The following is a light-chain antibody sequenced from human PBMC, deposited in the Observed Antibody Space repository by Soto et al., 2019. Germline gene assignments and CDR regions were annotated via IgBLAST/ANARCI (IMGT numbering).Light chain of an antibody. J-gene: IGLJ2*01. CDR1: RSDVGGYNY. V-gene: IGLV2-14*01. Sequence: QSALTQPASVSGSLGQSITISCTGTRSDVGGYNYVSWYQQHPGKAPKLMIYDVNNRPSGVSNRFSGSKSGNTASLTISGLQAEDEADYYCSSYTGSSTYVVFGGGTKLTVL. CDR3: SSYTGSSTYVV. CDR2: DVN.